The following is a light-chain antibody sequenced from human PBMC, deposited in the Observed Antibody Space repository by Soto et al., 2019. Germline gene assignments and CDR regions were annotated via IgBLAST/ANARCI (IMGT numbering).Light chain of an antibody. J-gene: IGKJ5*01. CDR1: QSIGNY. CDR3: QQSYITPT. V-gene: IGKV1-39*01. Sequence: DIQMTQSPSSLSASVGDRVTMTCRASQSIGNYLNWYQQIPGRAPKLLIYAASSLQSVVPSRFSGSGSGTDFTLTISSVQPEDLATYYCQQSYITPTFGQGTRLENK. CDR2: AAS.